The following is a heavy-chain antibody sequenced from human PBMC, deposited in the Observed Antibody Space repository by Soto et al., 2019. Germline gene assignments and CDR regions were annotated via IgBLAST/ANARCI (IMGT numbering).Heavy chain of an antibody. Sequence: SETLSLTCTVSGGSISDSYWTWVRQPPGQGLEWIGFISYSGSTNYNPSLKSRVTMSVDTSKNQFSLNLRSVTAADTAMYYCARGVDRQWADYWGQGTLVTVSS. CDR1: GGSISDSY. V-gene: IGHV4-59*01. CDR2: ISYSGST. D-gene: IGHD6-19*01. J-gene: IGHJ4*02. CDR3: ARGVDRQWADY.